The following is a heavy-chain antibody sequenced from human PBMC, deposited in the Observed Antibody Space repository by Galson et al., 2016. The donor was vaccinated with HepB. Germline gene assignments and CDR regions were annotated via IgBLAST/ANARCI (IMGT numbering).Heavy chain of an antibody. CDR1: GGSLSTRNW. CDR3: ANLGYCSGGDRYSVD. V-gene: IGHV4-4*02. D-gene: IGHD2-15*01. Sequence: SETLSLTCAVSGGSLSTRNWWSWIRQTPGKGLEWIGEIYHTGTTNYNPSLKSRITMSLDKSKNQFSLKLNSVTAADTAVYYCANLGYCSGGDRYSVDWGQGTMVTVSS. J-gene: IGHJ4*02. CDR2: IYHTGTT.